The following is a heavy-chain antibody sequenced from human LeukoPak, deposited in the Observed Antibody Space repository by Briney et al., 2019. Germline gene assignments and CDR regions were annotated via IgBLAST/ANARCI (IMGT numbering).Heavy chain of an antibody. CDR2: IYTSGST. J-gene: IGHJ2*01. Sequence: SETLSLTCAVYGGSFSGYYWSWIRQPAGKGLEWIGRIYTSGSTNYNPSLKSRVTMSVDTSKNQFSLKLSSVTAADTAVYYCARDLDAYYWYFDLWGRGTLVTVSS. V-gene: IGHV4-4*07. CDR1: GGSFSGYY. CDR3: ARDLDAYYWYFDL.